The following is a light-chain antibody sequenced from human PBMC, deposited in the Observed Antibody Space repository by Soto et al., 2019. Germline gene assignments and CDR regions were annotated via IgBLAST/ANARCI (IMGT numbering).Light chain of an antibody. CDR1: QTISSW. Sequence: DIQMTQSPSTLSASVGDRVTITCRASQTISSWLAWYQQKAGKAPKVLIYKASRLESGVPSRFSGSGSGTEFTLTISSLQPDDFGTYYCQQYDSYPRTFGQETRVEI. V-gene: IGKV1-5*03. CDR3: QQYDSYPRT. CDR2: KAS. J-gene: IGKJ1*01.